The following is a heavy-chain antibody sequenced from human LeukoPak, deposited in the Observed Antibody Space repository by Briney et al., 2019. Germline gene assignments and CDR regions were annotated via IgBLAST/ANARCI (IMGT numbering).Heavy chain of an antibody. D-gene: IGHD3-16*01. J-gene: IGHJ4*02. CDR2: IYGGGST. CDR3: AKDYLGFYDN. V-gene: IGHV3-53*01. Sequence: PGGSLRLSCAASGFTVSSNYMSWVRQAPGKGLEWVSVIYGGGSTYYADSVKGRFIISRDNSKNTLYLQMNSLRAEDTAVYYCAKDYLGFYDNWGQGTLVTVSS. CDR1: GFTVSSNY.